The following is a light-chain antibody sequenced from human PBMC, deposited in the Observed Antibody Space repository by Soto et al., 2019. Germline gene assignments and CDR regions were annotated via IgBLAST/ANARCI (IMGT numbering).Light chain of an antibody. J-gene: IGLJ2*01. Sequence: QAVVTQAPSASGTLGQRVTISCSGGRSNIGDNYVYWYQQFPGTAPKLLIYRSDQRPSGVPDRFSGSKSGTSASLAISGLRSEDEADYYCSSWDDRLSGLFFGGGTKLTVL. V-gene: IGLV1-47*01. CDR2: RSD. CDR1: RSNIGDNY. CDR3: SSWDDRLSGLF.